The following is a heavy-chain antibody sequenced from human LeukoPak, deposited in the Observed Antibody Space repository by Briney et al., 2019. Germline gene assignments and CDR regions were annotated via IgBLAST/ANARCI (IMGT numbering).Heavy chain of an antibody. CDR2: ISSSSNII. V-gene: IGHV3-48*01. D-gene: IGHD5-24*01. Sequence: GGSLRLSCVGSGFTFSIYSMNWVRQAPGKGLEWVSYISSSSNIIHYTDSVKGRFTISRDNAKNSLYLQMNSLRAEDTAVYYCARVSRDGYNCDYWGQGTLVTVSS. J-gene: IGHJ4*02. CDR3: ARVSRDGYNCDY. CDR1: GFTFSIYS.